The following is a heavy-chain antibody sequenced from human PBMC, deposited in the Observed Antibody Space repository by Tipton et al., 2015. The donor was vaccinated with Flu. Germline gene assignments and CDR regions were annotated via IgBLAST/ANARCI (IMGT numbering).Heavy chain of an antibody. CDR1: GFSITTRHY. V-gene: IGHV4-38-2*02. CDR3: ARSLGRTVAGEADYFDY. Sequence: TLSLTCTVSGFSITTRHYWGWIRQPRGNGLEWIGTLHHSGPTYYKPSLKSRITTSADTSKNHFSLKLTSVTAADTAVYYCARSLGRTVAGEADYFDYWGQGILVTVSS. J-gene: IGHJ4*02. CDR2: LHHSGPT. D-gene: IGHD6-19*01.